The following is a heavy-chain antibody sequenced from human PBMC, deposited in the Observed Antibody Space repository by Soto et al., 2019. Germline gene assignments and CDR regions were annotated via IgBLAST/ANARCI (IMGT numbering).Heavy chain of an antibody. Sequence: ASVKVSCKASGYTFTGSYIHWVRQAPGQGLEWMGWINPNSGGTNYAQKFQGRVTMTRDTSIITAYMELSRLRSDDTAVYYCATGENWFDPWGQGTLVTVSS. J-gene: IGHJ5*02. CDR2: INPNSGGT. CDR1: GYTFTGSY. D-gene: IGHD1-1*01. V-gene: IGHV1-2*02. CDR3: ATGENWFDP.